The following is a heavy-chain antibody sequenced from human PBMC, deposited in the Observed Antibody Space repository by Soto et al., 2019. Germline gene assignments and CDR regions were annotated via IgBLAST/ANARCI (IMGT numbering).Heavy chain of an antibody. CDR3: ARESVTHYYYDGMDV. J-gene: IGHJ6*02. CDR2: IYYSGST. D-gene: IGHD4-4*01. CDR1: GGSISSYY. Sequence: SETLSLTCTVSGGSISSYYWSWIRQPPGKGLEWIGYIYYSGSTNYNPSLKSRVTISVDTSKNQFSLKLSSVTAADTAVYYCARESVTHYYYDGMDVWGQGTSVPVSS. V-gene: IGHV4-59*01.